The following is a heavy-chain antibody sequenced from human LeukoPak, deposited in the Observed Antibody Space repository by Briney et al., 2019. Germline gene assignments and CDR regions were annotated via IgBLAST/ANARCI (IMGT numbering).Heavy chain of an antibody. CDR2: IYYSGST. D-gene: IGHD3-10*01. CDR3: ARSVRFGRAFDY. Sequence: PSETLSLTCTVSGGSISSYYWSWIRQPPGKGLEWIGYIYYSGSTNYNPSLKSRVTISVDTSKNQFSLKLSSVTAADTAVYYCARSVRFGRAFDYWGHGTLVTVSS. CDR1: GGSISSYY. J-gene: IGHJ4*01. V-gene: IGHV4-59*01.